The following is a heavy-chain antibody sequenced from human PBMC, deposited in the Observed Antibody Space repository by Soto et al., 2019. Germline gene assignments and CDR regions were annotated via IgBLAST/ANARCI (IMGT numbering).Heavy chain of an antibody. CDR2: IYYSGTT. D-gene: IGHD3-16*01. CDR1: GASISRSAYY. J-gene: IGHJ6*02. CDR3: ARHVAPVLCYSDMDV. V-gene: IGHV4-39*01. Sequence: SETLSLTCTVSGASISRSAYYWGWVRQPPGKGLEWIGNIYYSGTTYYNPSLKSRVTISVDTSNNQFSLNLSSVTAADTAVYYCARHVAPVLCYSDMDVWGQGTTVTVSS.